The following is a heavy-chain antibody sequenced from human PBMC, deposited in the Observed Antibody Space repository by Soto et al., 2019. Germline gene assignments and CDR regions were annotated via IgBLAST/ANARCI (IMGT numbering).Heavy chain of an antibody. Sequence: SETLSLTCAVSGGSISSGGYSWSWIRQPPGKGLECIGYIYHSGTTYYNPSLKSRVTISVDRSKNQFSLKLSSVTAADTAVYYWPRAGAATLSDYWGQGTLATVPS. V-gene: IGHV4-30-2*01. CDR1: GGSISSGGYS. CDR2: IYHSGTT. CDR3: PRAGAATLSDY. J-gene: IGHJ4*02. D-gene: IGHD2-15*01.